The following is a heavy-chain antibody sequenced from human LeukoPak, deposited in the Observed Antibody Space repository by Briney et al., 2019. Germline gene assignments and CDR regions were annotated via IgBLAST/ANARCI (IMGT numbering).Heavy chain of an antibody. CDR1: AYSFTNYW. D-gene: IGHD3-22*01. V-gene: IGHV5-10-1*01. J-gene: IGHJ5*02. CDR3: ARHSSVLNSFDP. Sequence: GESLKIFCKGSAYSFTNYWISWVRQMPGKGLEWMGRIDPGDSQTNYSPSFQGHVTISADKSISTAYLQWSSLKASDTAMYYCARHSSVLNSFDPWGQGTLVTVSS. CDR2: IDPGDSQT.